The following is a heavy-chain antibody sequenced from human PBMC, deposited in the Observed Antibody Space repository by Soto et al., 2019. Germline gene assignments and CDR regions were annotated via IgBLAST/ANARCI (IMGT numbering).Heavy chain of an antibody. J-gene: IGHJ5*02. CDR1: GGSISSYY. D-gene: IGHD3-22*01. CDR2: IYYSGST. CDR3: ARELKYYDSSGYNWFDP. V-gene: IGHV4-59*01. Sequence: SETLSLTCTVSGGSISSYYWSWIRQPPGKGLEWIGYIYYSGSTNYNPSLKSRVTISVDTSKNQFSLKLSSVTAADTAVYYCARELKYYDSSGYNWFDPWGQGTLVTVSS.